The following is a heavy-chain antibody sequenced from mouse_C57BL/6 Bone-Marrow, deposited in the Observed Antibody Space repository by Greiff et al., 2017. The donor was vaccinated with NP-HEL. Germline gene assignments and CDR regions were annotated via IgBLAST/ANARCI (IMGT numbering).Heavy chain of an antibody. Sequence: EVKVVESGGGLVQSGRSLRLSCATSGFTFSDFYMEWVRQAPGKGLEWIAASRNKANDYTTEYSASVKGRFIVSRDTSQSILYLQMNALRAEDTAIYYCARDAPSGYFDVWGTGTTVTVSS. CDR2: SRNKANDYTT. V-gene: IGHV7-1*01. J-gene: IGHJ1*03. CDR3: ARDAPSGYFDV. CDR1: GFTFSDFY.